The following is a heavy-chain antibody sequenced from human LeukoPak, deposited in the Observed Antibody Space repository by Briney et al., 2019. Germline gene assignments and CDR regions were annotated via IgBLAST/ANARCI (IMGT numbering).Heavy chain of an antibody. J-gene: IGHJ4*02. Sequence: SETLSLTCTVSGGSISSYYWSWIRQPPGKGLEWIGYIYYSGSTNYNPSLKSRVTISVDTSKNQFSLKLSSVTAADTAVYYCARGYYYDSSGYDYWGQGTLVTVSS. V-gene: IGHV4-59*01. D-gene: IGHD3-22*01. CDR2: IYYSGST. CDR1: GGSISSYY. CDR3: ARGYYYDSSGYDY.